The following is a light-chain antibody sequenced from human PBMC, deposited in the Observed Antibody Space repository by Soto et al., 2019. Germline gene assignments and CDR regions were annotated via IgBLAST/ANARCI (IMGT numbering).Light chain of an antibody. CDR2: GNS. V-gene: IGLV1-40*01. J-gene: IGLJ2*01. CDR3: QSYDSSLSGSK. CDR1: SSNIGAGYD. Sequence: QSALTQPPSVSGAPGQRVTISCTGSSSNIGAGYDVHWYQQIPGTAPKLLIYGNSNRPSGVPDRFSGSKSGTSASLAITGLQAEDEADYYCQSYDSSLSGSKFGGGTKLTVL.